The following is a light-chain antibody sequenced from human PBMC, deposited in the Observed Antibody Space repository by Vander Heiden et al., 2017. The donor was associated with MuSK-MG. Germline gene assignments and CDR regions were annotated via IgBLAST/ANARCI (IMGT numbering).Light chain of an antibody. CDR3: QQYYGDPPT. J-gene: IGKJ1*01. CDR2: GAS. Sequence: IVITPSSSSFAVSFGYRSTINCNALPYTFFGSRNKGYLAWYQQKSGRAPKLLIYGASTRESGVPERFSGSGAGTEFTLTISSLQAEDVAVYYCQQYYGDPPTFGQGTKVEIK. V-gene: IGKV4-1*01. CDR1: PYTFFGSRNKGY.